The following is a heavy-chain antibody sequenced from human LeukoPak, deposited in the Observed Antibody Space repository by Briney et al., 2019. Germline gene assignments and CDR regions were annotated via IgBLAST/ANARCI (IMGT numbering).Heavy chain of an antibody. V-gene: IGHV4-59*01. CDR3: ARALQGSSWSAWFDS. CDR1: GGSMNGYF. CDR2: MYYSGSA. J-gene: IGHJ5*01. Sequence: SETLSLTCTVSGGSMNGYFWSWIRQSPGKGLEWIAYMYYSGSANYNPSVKSRVTRSVDTSQNQFSLDLSSVTAADTAVYYCARALQGSSWSAWFDSWGQGTLVTVSS. D-gene: IGHD6-13*01.